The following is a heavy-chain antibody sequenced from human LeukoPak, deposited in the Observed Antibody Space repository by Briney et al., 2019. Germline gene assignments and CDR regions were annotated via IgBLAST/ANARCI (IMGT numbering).Heavy chain of an antibody. CDR3: ARDRASGDSGWYFY. Sequence: GGSLRLSCAASGFTFSLYWMNWVRQAPGKGLEWVAVISYDGSNKYYAGSVKGRFTISRDNSKNTLYLQMNSLRAEHTAVYYCARDRASGDSGWYFYWGQGTLVTVSS. CDR1: GFTFSLYW. D-gene: IGHD6-19*01. CDR2: ISYDGSNK. J-gene: IGHJ4*02. V-gene: IGHV3-30-3*01.